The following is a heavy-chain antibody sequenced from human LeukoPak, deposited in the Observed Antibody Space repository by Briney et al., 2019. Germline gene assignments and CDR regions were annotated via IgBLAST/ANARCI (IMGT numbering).Heavy chain of an antibody. CDR2: IRSKANSYAT. Sequence: GGSLKLSCAASGVTFSSSAMHSVRQASGKGLEWVGRIRSKANSYATAYAASVKGRFTISRDDSKNTAYLQMNSLKTEDTAVYYCTRAIESSSWYSTVRRYYYGMDVWGQGTTVTVSS. D-gene: IGHD6-13*01. J-gene: IGHJ6*02. CDR3: TRAIESSSWYSTVRRYYYGMDV. CDR1: GVTFSSSA. V-gene: IGHV3-73*01.